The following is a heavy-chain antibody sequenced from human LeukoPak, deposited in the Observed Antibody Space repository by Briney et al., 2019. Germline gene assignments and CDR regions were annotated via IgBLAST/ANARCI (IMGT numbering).Heavy chain of an antibody. D-gene: IGHD1-14*01. CDR3: ARGVEPLAANTLAY. J-gene: IGHJ4*02. Sequence: GGSLRLSCEASGFTFGAYSMHWVRQAPGKGLEWVSVLYSDGNTKYADSVQGRFTISRDNPKNTLYLEMNSLGPDDTAVYYCARGVEPLAANTLAYWGQGTLVTVSS. CDR1: GFTFGAYS. CDR2: LYSDGNT. V-gene: IGHV3-53*01.